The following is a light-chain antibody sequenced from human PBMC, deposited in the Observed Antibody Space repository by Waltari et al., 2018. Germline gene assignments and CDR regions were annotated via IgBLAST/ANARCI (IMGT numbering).Light chain of an antibody. CDR3: MQALQTPPWT. Sequence: DIVMTQSPLSLPVTPGEPASISCRSSQSLLHSKGYNYLAWYLQNPGQSPQVLIYLGSKRASGVPDRFSGSGSGTDFKLKISRVEAEDVGVYYCMQALQTPPWTFGQGTKVEIK. CDR2: LGS. V-gene: IGKV2-28*01. J-gene: IGKJ1*01. CDR1: QSLLHSKGYNY.